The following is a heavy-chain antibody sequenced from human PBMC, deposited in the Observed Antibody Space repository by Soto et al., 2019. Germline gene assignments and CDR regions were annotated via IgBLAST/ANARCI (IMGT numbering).Heavy chain of an antibody. J-gene: IGHJ6*02. D-gene: IGHD6-6*01. CDR2: ISYDGSNK. CDR3: AKDKSSSAYYYYGMDV. Sequence: GGSLRLSCAASGFTFSSYGMHWVRQAPGKGLEWVAVISYDGSNKYYADSVKGRFTISRDNSKNTLYLQMNSLRAEDTAVYYCAKDKSSSAYYYYGMDVWGQGTTVTASS. V-gene: IGHV3-30*18. CDR1: GFTFSSYG.